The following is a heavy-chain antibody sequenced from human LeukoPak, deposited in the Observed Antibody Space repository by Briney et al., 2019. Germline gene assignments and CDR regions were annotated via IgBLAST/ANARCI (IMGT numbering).Heavy chain of an antibody. V-gene: IGHV3-23*01. CDR1: GFTFSSYA. J-gene: IGHJ4*02. CDR2: ISGSGGST. CDR3: ARDLKAYSSSGGVDY. D-gene: IGHD6-13*01. Sequence: GGSLRLSCAASGFTFSSYAMSWVRQAPGKGLEWVSAISGSGGSTYYADSVKGRFTISRDNSKNTLYLQMNSLRAEDTAVYYCARDLKAYSSSGGVDYWGQGTPVTVSS.